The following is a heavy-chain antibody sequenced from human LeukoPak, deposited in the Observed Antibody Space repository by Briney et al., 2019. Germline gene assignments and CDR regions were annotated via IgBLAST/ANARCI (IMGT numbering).Heavy chain of an antibody. V-gene: IGHV5-51*01. CDR1: GYKLTNNW. CDR3: ARLGDNYDILTGYSRRSFDI. J-gene: IGHJ3*02. Sequence: GESLKISCKISGYKLTNNWIGWVRQVPGKGLEWMGLIYPGYSDAKYSPSFQDQVTLSVDASVSTAYLQLSGLRASDTAMYYCARLGDNYDILTGYSRRSFDIWGQGTMVTVSS. D-gene: IGHD3-9*01. CDR2: IYPGYSDA.